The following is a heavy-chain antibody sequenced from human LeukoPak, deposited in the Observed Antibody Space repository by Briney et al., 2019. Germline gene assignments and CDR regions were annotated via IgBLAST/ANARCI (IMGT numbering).Heavy chain of an antibody. CDR3: VKSSGTEDYGMDA. CDR2: ILYDGSRE. J-gene: IGHJ6*02. V-gene: IGHV3-30*02. Sequence: GGSLRLSCVASGFTFNRCGMHWVRNAPCKGLEWVARILYDGSREYYADSVEGRFTIARDNSKNTLYLEMNSLREEDTAVYYCVKSSGTEDYGMDAWGQGTTVTVSS. CDR1: GFTFNRCG. D-gene: IGHD3-10*01.